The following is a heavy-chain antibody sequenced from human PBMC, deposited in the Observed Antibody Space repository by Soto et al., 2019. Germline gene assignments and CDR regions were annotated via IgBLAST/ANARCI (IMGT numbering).Heavy chain of an antibody. CDR3: ARDEGYYFDY. J-gene: IGHJ4*02. CDR2: ISYDGSNK. V-gene: IGHV3-30-3*01. Sequence: QVQLVGSGGGVVQPGRSLRLSCAASGFTFSSYAMHWVRQAPGKGLEWVAVISYDGSNKYYADSVKGRFTISRDNSKNTLYLQMNSLRAEDTAVYYCARDEGYYFDYWGQGTLVTVSS. CDR1: GFTFSSYA.